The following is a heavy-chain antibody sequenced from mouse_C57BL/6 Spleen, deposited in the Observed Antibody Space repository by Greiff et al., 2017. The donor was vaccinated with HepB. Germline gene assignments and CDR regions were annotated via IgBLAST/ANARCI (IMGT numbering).Heavy chain of an antibody. V-gene: IGHV5-16*01. J-gene: IGHJ4*01. CDR3: ARDRYYGMGAMDY. CDR1: GFTFSDYY. Sequence: LQQSEGGLVQPGSSMKLSCTASGFTFSDYYMAWVRQVPEKGLEWVANINYDGSSTYYLDSLKSRFIISRDNAKNILYLQMSSLKSEDTATYYCARDRYYGMGAMDYWGQGTSVTVSS. CDR2: INYDGSST. D-gene: IGHD1-1*01.